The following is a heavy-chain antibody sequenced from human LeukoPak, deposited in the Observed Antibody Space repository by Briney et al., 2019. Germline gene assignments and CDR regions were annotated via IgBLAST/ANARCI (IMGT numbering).Heavy chain of an antibody. CDR3: ARNFDLRFDL. V-gene: IGHV1-18*01. J-gene: IGHJ2*01. Sequence: ASVKVSCKASGGTFSSYAISWVRQAPGQGLEWMGWISAYNGNTNYAQKLQGRVTMTTDTSTSTAYMELRSLRSDDTAVYYCARNFDLRFDLWGRGTLVTVSS. CDR2: ISAYNGNT. D-gene: IGHD5/OR15-5a*01. CDR1: GGTFSSYA.